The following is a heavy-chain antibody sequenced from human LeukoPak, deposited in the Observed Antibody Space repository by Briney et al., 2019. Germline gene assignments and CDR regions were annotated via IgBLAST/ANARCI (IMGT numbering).Heavy chain of an antibody. CDR1: GFTFSSYS. Sequence: GGSLRLSCAASGFTFSSYSMNWVRQAPRKGRHWVSTISGSGGYTYYADSVKGRFTISRDNSKNTVFLRMNSLRAEDTAIYYCAKGYTYASDWGQGTLVTVSS. CDR3: AKGYTYASD. D-gene: IGHD5-18*01. J-gene: IGHJ4*02. CDR2: ISGSGGYT. V-gene: IGHV3-23*01.